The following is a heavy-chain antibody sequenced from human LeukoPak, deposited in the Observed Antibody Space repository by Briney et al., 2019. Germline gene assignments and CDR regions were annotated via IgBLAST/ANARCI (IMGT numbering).Heavy chain of an antibody. CDR1: GFTFSNAW. CDR3: TTDPGPTGSPLDYYYYYMDV. D-gene: IGHD1-1*01. Sequence: GGSLRLSCAASGFTFSNAWMSWVRQAPGKGLEWVGRIKSKTDGGTTDYAAPVKGRFTISRDDSKNTLYLQMNSLKTEDTAVYYCTTDPGPTGSPLDYYYYYMDVWGKGTTVIVSS. CDR2: IKSKTDGGTT. V-gene: IGHV3-15*01. J-gene: IGHJ6*03.